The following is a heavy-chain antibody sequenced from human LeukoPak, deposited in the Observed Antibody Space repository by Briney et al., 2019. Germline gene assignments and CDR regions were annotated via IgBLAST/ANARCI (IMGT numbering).Heavy chain of an antibody. D-gene: IGHD6-19*01. V-gene: IGHV3-48*01. J-gene: IGHJ3*02. Sequence: GGSLRLSCAGSGFIFGGYTMNWVRQAPGKGLEWLSYISPSGGNKFYADSVKGRLSISRDNAKNSVYLQMDSLTADDTAVYYCASRRSGWPNDAFDIWGQGTLVTVTS. CDR2: ISPSGGNK. CDR1: GFIFGGYT. CDR3: ASRRSGWPNDAFDI.